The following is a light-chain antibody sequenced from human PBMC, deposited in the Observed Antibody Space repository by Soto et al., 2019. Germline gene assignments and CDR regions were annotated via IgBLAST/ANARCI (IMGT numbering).Light chain of an antibody. CDR3: QQTSSAPFT. CDR2: TAY. CDR1: QRLFSF. V-gene: IGKV1-39*01. J-gene: IGKJ3*01. Sequence: DIQMTQSPSSLSASVGDSVTLTCRASQRLFSFLNWYQQAPGRAPKLLISTAYKLQSGVPSRFSGSEYGTEFTLTISSLQTEDFAIYFCQQTSSAPFTFGPGTKVDVK.